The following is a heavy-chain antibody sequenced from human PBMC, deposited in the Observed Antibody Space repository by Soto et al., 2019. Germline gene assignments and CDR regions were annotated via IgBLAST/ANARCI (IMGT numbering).Heavy chain of an antibody. V-gene: IGHV3-30*18. CDR3: AKWGEVSHNPGGNYYYGMDV. D-gene: IGHD3-16*01. Sequence: QVQLVESGGGVVQPGTSLRLSCAASGFTFGNYGMHWVRQPPGKGLEWISSILYDGSDKYYADSVKGRFTISRDGSKNXXXXXMDSLRPEDTAVYYCAKWGEVSHNPGGNYYYGMDVWGQGTTVTVSS. J-gene: IGHJ6*02. CDR1: GFTFGNYG. CDR2: ILYDGSDK.